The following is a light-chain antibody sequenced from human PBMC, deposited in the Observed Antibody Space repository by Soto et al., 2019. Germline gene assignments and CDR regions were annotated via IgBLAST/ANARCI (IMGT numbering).Light chain of an antibody. CDR3: SSYAGRSTVI. V-gene: IGLV2-23*01. J-gene: IGLJ2*01. CDR2: EGS. Sequence: QSALTQPASVSGSPGQSITISCTGTSSDVGGYNLVSWYQQHPGKVPKLLIYEGSERPSGISNRFSGSKSGNTASLTISGLQAEDEADYYCSSYAGRSTVIFGGGTKLTVL. CDR1: SSDVGGYNL.